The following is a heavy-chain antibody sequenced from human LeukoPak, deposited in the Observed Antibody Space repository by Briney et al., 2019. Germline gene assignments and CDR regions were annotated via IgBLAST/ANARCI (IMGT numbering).Heavy chain of an antibody. CDR1: GGSISSGGYY. CDR3: ARDHYGGDRGVSSIGY. V-gene: IGHV3-33*08. CDR2: IWYDGSKK. D-gene: IGHD4/OR15-4a*01. J-gene: IGHJ4*02. Sequence: LSLTCTVSGGSISSGGYYWSWIRQHPGKGLEWVAVIWYDGSKKYYADSVKGRFTISRDNSKNTLHLEMNSLRAEDTAVYYCARDHYGGDRGVSSIGYWGQGTLVTVSS.